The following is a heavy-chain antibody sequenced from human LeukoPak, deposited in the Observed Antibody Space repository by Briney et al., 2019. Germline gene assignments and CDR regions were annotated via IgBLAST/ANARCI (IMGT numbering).Heavy chain of an antibody. CDR2: MNPNSGNT. CDR1: GYTFTSYD. CDR3: VRHPYYYGSGRYYMDV. D-gene: IGHD3-10*01. V-gene: IGHV1-8*01. Sequence: PGASVKVSCKASGYTFTSYDIKWVRQATGQGLEWMGWMNPNSGNTGYAQKFQGRVTMTRNTSISTAYMELSSLRSEDTAVYYCVRHPYYYGSGRYYMDVSGKGTTVTVSS. J-gene: IGHJ6*03.